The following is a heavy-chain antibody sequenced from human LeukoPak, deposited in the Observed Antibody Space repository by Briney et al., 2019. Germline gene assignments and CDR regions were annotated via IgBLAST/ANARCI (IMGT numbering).Heavy chain of an antibody. J-gene: IGHJ4*02. CDR2: IASETYGGTA. CDR3: TRDQTPYY. CDR1: GFTFSNYW. V-gene: IGHV3-49*04. Sequence: GGSLRLSCAASGFTFSNYWMNWVRQAPGKGLEWVGFIASETYGGTAEYAASVKGRFTISRDDSKSIAYLQMNSLKTEDTAVYYCTRDQTPYYWGQGTLVTVSS.